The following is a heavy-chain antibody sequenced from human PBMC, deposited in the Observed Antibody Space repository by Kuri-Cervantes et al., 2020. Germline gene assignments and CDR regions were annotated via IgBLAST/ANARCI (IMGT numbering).Heavy chain of an antibody. D-gene: IGHD1-26*01. V-gene: IGHV3-11*04. CDR3: ARDRGVGWFDP. Sequence: GESLKISCAASGFTFSDYYVSWLRQDPGKGLEWISYIRSTSNTIYYADSVKGRFTISRDNAKNSLYLQMNSLRDEDTAVYYCARDRGVGWFDPWGQGTLVTVSS. J-gene: IGHJ5*02. CDR1: GFTFSDYY. CDR2: IRSTSNTI.